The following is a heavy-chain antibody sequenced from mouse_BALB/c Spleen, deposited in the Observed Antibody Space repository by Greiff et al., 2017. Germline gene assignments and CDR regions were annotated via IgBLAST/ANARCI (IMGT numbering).Heavy chain of an antibody. CDR1: GFTFTDYY. CDR2: IRNKANGYTT. Sequence: EVMLVESGGGLVQPGGSLRLSCATSGFTFTDYYMSWVRQPPGKALEWLGFIRNKANGYTTEYSASVKGRFTISRDNSQSILYLQMNTLRAEDSATYYCARVPSYYFDYWGQGTTLTVSS. CDR3: ARVPSYYFDY. V-gene: IGHV7-3*02. J-gene: IGHJ2*01.